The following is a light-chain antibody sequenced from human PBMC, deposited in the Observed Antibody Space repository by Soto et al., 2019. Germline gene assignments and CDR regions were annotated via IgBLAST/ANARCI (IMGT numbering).Light chain of an antibody. V-gene: IGLV2-11*01. CDR3: CSYAGSYTRV. Sequence: QSALTQPRSVSGSPGQSVTISCTGTSSDVGAYNYVSWYQQHPGKPPKLMICDVSKRPSGVPDRFSGSKSGNAASLTISGLQAEDEADYYCCSYAGSYTRVFGGGTKLTVL. CDR1: SSDVGAYNY. J-gene: IGLJ3*02. CDR2: DVS.